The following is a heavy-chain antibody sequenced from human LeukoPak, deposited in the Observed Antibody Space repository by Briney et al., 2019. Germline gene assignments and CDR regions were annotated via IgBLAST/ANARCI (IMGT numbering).Heavy chain of an antibody. CDR2: ISAYNGNT. D-gene: IGHD2-15*01. Sequence: ASVKVSCKASGGTFSNYGISWVRQAPGQGLEWMGWISAYNGNTNYAQKLQGRVTMTTDTSTSTAYMELRSLRSDDTAVYYCGRLGYCSGGSCPTSYNNWFDPWGQGTLVTVSS. V-gene: IGHV1-18*01. CDR3: GRLGYCSGGSCPTSYNNWFDP. J-gene: IGHJ5*02. CDR1: GGTFSNYG.